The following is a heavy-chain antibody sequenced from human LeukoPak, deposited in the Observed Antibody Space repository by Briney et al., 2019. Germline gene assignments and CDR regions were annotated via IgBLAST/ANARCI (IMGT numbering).Heavy chain of an antibody. CDR3: ARLGIAAHY. CDR2: IYYSGST. Sequence: SETLSLTCTVSGGSISSGNYYWGWIRQPPGKGLEWIGNIYYSGSTYYNPSLKSRVTISVDTSKNQFSLKLSSVTAADTAVYYCARLGIAAHYWGQGTLVTVSS. V-gene: IGHV4-39*01. CDR1: GGSISSGNYY. D-gene: IGHD6-13*01. J-gene: IGHJ4*02.